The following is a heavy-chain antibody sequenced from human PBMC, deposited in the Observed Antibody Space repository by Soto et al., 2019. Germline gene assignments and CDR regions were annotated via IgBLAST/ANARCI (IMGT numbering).Heavy chain of an antibody. D-gene: IGHD5-18*01. Sequence: SETLSLTCAVYGGSFSSYHWSWIRQTPGKGLEWIGEINHLTTTNYNPSLKGRVIISLDTPKNQFSLKLSSVTAADTAVYYCARGYDTALAPIFWGQGILVTVSS. V-gene: IGHV4-34*01. CDR3: ARGYDTALAPIF. CDR2: INHLTTT. J-gene: IGHJ4*02. CDR1: GGSFSSYH.